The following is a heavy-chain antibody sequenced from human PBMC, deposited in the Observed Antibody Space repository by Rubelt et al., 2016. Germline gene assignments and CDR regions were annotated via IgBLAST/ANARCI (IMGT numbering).Heavy chain of an antibody. D-gene: IGHD6-6*01. J-gene: IGHJ4*02. V-gene: IGHV4-59*08. Sequence: QVQLQESGPGLVKPSETLSLTCTVSGGSISSYYWSWIRQPPGKGLECIGSIYFSGSTNYNPSLESRVTISVDTSKNQFSLKLSFGTAADTAVYYCARLSSSSGIDYWGQGILVTVSS. CDR1: GGSISSYY. CDR2: IYFSGST. CDR3: ARLSSSSGIDY.